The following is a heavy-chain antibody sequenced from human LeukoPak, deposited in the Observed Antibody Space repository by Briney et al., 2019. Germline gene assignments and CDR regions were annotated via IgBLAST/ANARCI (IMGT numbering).Heavy chain of an antibody. CDR1: GSSFTSYW. V-gene: IGHV5-51*01. CDR3: ARRDAAAGTLPGDFDI. Sequence: GESLKTSCKGSGSSFTSYWIGWVRQLPGKGQGWMGIIYPGDSDTRYSPSFQGQVTISADKSISTAYLQWSSLKASDTAMYYCARRDAAAGTLPGDFDIWGQGTMVIVSS. CDR2: IYPGDSDT. D-gene: IGHD6-13*01. J-gene: IGHJ3*02.